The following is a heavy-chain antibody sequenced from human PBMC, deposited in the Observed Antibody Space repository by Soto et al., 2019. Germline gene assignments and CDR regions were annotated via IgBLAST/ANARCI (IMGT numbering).Heavy chain of an antibody. CDR2: IIPIFGTA. CDR3: ARERIGTMTVVVTSGFDL. Sequence: QVQLVQSGAEVKKPGSSVTVSFKASGGTFSSYAISWVRQAPGQGLEWMGGIIPIFGTANYAQKFQGRVTITADESTSTAYKALSSLISENTAVYYCARERIGTMTVVVTSGFDLWGRGTLVTVSS. CDR1: GGTFSSYA. V-gene: IGHV1-69*12. D-gene: IGHD3-22*01. J-gene: IGHJ2*01.